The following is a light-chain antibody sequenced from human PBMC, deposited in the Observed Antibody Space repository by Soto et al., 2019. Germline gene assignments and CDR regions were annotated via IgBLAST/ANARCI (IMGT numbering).Light chain of an antibody. CDR1: QSIDFN. CDR2: GAS. V-gene: IGKV3-15*01. Sequence: ESLLTQCRATQSLSPGERATLSCRASQSIDFNLAWYQQKPGQAPRLLVSGASTRATGVPPRFSGSGSGTEFTLTISSLQSEDFAVYYCHQYNNWPPITFGQGTRLEI. J-gene: IGKJ5*01. CDR3: HQYNNWPPIT.